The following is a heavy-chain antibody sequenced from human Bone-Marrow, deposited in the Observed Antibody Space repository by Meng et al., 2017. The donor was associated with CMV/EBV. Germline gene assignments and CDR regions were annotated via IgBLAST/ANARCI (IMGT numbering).Heavy chain of an antibody. CDR2: INPQSGDT. CDR1: GYTFTGHS. CDR3: SRDFCSGDRCYYWFGP. D-gene: IGHD2-15*01. J-gene: IGHJ5*02. V-gene: IGHV1-2*02. Sequence: ASVKVSCKASGYTFTGHSMHWVRQAPGQGLEWMGWINPQSGDTNYAQNFQGRVTMTWDTSISTAYMELSSLRSDDTAVYYCSRDFCSGDRCYYWFGPWGQGTLVTGSS.